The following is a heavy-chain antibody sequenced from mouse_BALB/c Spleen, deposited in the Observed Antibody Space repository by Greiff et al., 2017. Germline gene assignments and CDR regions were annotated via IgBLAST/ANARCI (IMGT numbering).Heavy chain of an antibody. J-gene: IGHJ4*01. CDR2: ISYSGST. CDR1: GDSITSGY. V-gene: IGHV3-8*02. CDR3: ARGDRGGNYDYAMDY. Sequence: VQLKESGPSLVKPSQTLSLTCSVTGDSITSGYWNWIRKFPGNKLEYMGYISYSGSTYYNPSLKSRISITRDTSKNQYYLQLKSVTTEDTATYYCARGDRGGNYDYAMDYWGQGTSVTVSS. D-gene: IGHD2-1*01.